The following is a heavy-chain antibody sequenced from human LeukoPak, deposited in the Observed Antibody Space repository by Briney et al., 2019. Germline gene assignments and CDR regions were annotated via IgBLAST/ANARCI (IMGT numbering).Heavy chain of an antibody. CDR1: GFTFSSYG. Sequence: GGSLRLSCAASGFTFSSYGMHWVRQAPGKGLERVAVISYDGSNKYYADSVKGRFTISRDNSKNTLYLQMNSLRAEDTAVYYCAKGQGTSCYTSSIAWGQGTLVTVSS. CDR2: ISYDGSNK. CDR3: AKGQGTSCYTSSIA. V-gene: IGHV3-30*18. D-gene: IGHD2-2*02. J-gene: IGHJ5*02.